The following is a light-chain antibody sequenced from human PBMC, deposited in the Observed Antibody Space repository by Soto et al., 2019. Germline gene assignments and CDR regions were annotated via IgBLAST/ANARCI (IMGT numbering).Light chain of an antibody. J-gene: IGLJ1*01. CDR3: SSFTTKSTYV. CDR1: ASDVGAYNY. V-gene: IGLV2-14*01. Sequence: QSVLTQPASVSGSPGQSIAISCTGTASDVGAYNYVSWYQQHPGKAPKLMIFEVSNRPSGVSNRFSASKSDNTASRTISGLQFLCEGEYFCSSFTTKSTYVFGPGTKVTVL. CDR2: EVS.